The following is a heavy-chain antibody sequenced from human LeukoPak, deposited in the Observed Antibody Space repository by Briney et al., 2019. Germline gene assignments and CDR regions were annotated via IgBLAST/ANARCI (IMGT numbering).Heavy chain of an antibody. CDR2: ISYDGSNK. CDR3: AKGQDWFDP. V-gene: IGHV3-30*18. Sequence: PGGSLRLSCAASGFTFSSYGMHWVRQAPGKGLEWVAVISYDGSNKYYADSVKGRFTISRDNSKNTLYLQMNSLRAEDTAVYYCAKGQDWFDPWGQGTLVTVSS. J-gene: IGHJ5*02. CDR1: GFTFSSYG.